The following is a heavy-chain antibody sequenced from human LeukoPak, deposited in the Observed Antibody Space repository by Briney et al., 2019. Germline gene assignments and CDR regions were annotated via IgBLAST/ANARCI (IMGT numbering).Heavy chain of an antibody. J-gene: IGHJ5*02. D-gene: IGHD3-16*02. V-gene: IGHV3-74*01. CDR3: ARGGGYYEYVWGSYRYTGDWFDP. CDR2: INSDGSSK. Sequence: GGSLRLSCAASGFTFSSYWMHWVRQAPGKGLVWVSRINSDGSSKRYADSVKGRFPISRDNAKNTLYLQMNSLRAEDTAVYYRARGGGYYEYVWGSYRYTGDWFDPWGQGTLVTVSS. CDR1: GFTFSSYW.